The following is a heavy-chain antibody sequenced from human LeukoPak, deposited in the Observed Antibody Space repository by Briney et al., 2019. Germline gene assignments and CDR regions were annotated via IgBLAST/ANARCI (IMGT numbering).Heavy chain of an antibody. CDR3: ARDAGVDKSLVHFDS. V-gene: IGHV3-30*04. Sequence: PGGSLRLSYAASGFTFSSFTLHWVRQAPGKGLEWVSLISYDETYKYYADSVKGRFTISRDNSKSTLYLQMNSLRPDDTAVYSCARDAGVDKSLVHFDSCRQGVLVTVSS. CDR1: GFTFSSFT. CDR2: ISYDETYK. D-gene: IGHD3-10*01. J-gene: IGHJ4*02.